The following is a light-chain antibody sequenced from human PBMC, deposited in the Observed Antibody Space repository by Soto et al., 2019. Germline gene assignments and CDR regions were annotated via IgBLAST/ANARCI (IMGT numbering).Light chain of an antibody. Sequence: DIVMTQSPLSLPVTPGEPASISCRSSKSLLHSSGKHYLDWYLQKPGQSPQLLIYMGSNRASGVPDRFSGSGSGTDFTLKISRVQADDVGSYYCLQALQIPLTFGGGTKVE. J-gene: IGKJ4*01. V-gene: IGKV2-28*01. CDR3: LQALQIPLT. CDR2: MGS. CDR1: KSLLHSSGKHY.